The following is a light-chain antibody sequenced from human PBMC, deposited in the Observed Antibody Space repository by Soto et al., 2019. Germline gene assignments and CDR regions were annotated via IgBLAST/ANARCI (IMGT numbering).Light chain of an antibody. Sequence: IVMTHSPSTPSVSTGERATLSCRASQSVSSNLAWYQQKPGQAPRLLIYGASTRATGIPARFSGSGSGTEFTLTISSLQSEDFAVYYCQQYNKWPPFTFGPGTKVDI. V-gene: IGKV3D-15*01. J-gene: IGKJ3*01. CDR2: GAS. CDR3: QQYNKWPPFT. CDR1: QSVSSN.